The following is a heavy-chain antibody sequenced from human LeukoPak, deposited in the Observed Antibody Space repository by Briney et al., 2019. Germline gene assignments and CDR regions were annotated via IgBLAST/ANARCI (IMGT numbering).Heavy chain of an antibody. CDR2: IYTSGST. D-gene: IGHD6-13*01. V-gene: IGHV4-61*02. CDR1: GGSISSGSYY. Sequence: SETLSLTCTVSGGSISSGSYYWSWIRQPAGKGLEWIGRIYTSGSTNCNPSLKSRVTISVDTSKNQFSLKLSSVTAADTAVYYCARRGGGSWYFHYWGQGTLVTVSS. CDR3: ARRGGGSWYFHY. J-gene: IGHJ4*02.